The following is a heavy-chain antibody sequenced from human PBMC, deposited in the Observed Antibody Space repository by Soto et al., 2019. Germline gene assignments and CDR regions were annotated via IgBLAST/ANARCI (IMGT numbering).Heavy chain of an antibody. D-gene: IGHD3-22*01. Sequence: QLQLQESGPGLVKPSETLSLTCTVSGGSISSSSYYWGWIRQPPGKGLEWIGSIYYSGSTYYNPSLKSRVTISVDTSKNQFSLKLSSVTAADTAVYYCASCYYYDSSGYYLLAFDIWGQGTMVTVSS. CDR2: IYYSGST. CDR1: GGSISSSSYY. J-gene: IGHJ3*02. V-gene: IGHV4-39*01. CDR3: ASCYYYDSSGYYLLAFDI.